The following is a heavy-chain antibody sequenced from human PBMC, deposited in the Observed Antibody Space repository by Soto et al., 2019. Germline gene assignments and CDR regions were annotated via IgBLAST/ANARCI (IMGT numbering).Heavy chain of an antibody. Sequence: QVQLVQSGAEVKKPGASVKASCKASGYTFSSYCMHWVRQATGQGLEWTGTMNPSGGSSYAQKLQGSDTMNRGTSTSTVYMEQISVTSEDTTVYYCARGRIPPKSATGDWYFDLCGRGTLVTVSS. V-gene: IGHV1-46*03. CDR3: ARGRIPPKSATGDWYFDL. CDR1: GYTFSSYC. J-gene: IGHJ2*01. CDR2: MNPSGGS. D-gene: IGHD1-1*01.